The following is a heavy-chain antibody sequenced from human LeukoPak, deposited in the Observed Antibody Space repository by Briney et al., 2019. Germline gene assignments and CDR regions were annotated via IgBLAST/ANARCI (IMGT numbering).Heavy chain of an antibody. CDR3: ARDGVDDWYFDL. CDR2: IYHSGST. D-gene: IGHD3-3*01. J-gene: IGHJ2*01. CDR1: GGSISSGGYS. Sequence: SQTLSLTCAVPGGSISSGGYSWSWIRQPPGKGLEWIGYIYHSGSTYYNPPLKSRVTISVDRSKNQFSLKLSSVTAADTAVYYCARDGVDDWYFDLWGRGTLVTVSS. V-gene: IGHV4-30-2*01.